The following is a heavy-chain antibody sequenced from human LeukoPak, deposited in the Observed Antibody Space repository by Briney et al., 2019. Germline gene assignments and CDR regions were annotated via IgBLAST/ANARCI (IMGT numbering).Heavy chain of an antibody. CDR1: GGSISSYY. V-gene: IGHV4-59*12. Sequence: SETLSLTCTVSGGSISSYYWSWIRQPPGKGLEWIGYIYYSGSTYYNPSLKSRVTISVDTSKNQFSLKLSSVTAADTAVYYCAREGTNAPFDYWGQGTLVTVSS. J-gene: IGHJ4*02. D-gene: IGHD1-1*01. CDR3: AREGTNAPFDY. CDR2: IYYSGST.